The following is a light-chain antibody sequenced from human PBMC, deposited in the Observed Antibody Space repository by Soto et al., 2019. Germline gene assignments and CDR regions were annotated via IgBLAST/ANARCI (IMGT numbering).Light chain of an antibody. CDR3: QKYNSAPLT. J-gene: IGKJ4*01. CDR1: QGIAPY. Sequence: PSSLSAFVGDRVTITCRASQGIAPYLAWFQQRPGKVPKLLIYATSTLQSGVPSRFSGSGSGTDFTLTINSLQPEDVGTYYCQKYNSAPLTFGGGTKVDIK. CDR2: ATS. V-gene: IGKV1-27*01.